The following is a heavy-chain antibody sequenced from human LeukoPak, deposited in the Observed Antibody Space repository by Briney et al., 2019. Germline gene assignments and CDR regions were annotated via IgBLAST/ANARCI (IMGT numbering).Heavy chain of an antibody. J-gene: IGHJ4*02. D-gene: IGHD2-15*01. CDR3: AKDPKGYCSGGSCYLDY. Sequence: GGSLRLSCTVSGFTLSSYEMTWFRQAPGKGLEWVSSIGYGGADSHYADSVKGRFTISRDNSKNTLYLQLNSLRAEDTAVYYCAKDPKGYCSGGSCYLDYWGQGTLVTVSS. V-gene: IGHV3-23*01. CDR1: GFTLSSYE. CDR2: IGYGGADS.